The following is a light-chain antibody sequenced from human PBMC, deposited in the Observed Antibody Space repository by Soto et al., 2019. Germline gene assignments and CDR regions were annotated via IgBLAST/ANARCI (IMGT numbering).Light chain of an antibody. CDR2: RNN. CDR3: AAWDDSLRGPV. Sequence: QSVLTQPPSASGTPGQRVTISCSGSSSNIGSNYVYWYQQLPETAPKLLIYRNNQRPSGVPDRFSGSKSGTSASLAISGLRSEDEADYYCAAWDDSLRGPVFGGGTKVTVL. J-gene: IGLJ3*02. CDR1: SSNIGSNY. V-gene: IGLV1-47*01.